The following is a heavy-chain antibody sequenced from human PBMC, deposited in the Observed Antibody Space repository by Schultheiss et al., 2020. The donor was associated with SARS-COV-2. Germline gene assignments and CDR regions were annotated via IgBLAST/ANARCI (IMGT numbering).Heavy chain of an antibody. CDR3: ARDRGDDSSL. Sequence: SETLSLTCAVYGGSFSGYYWSWIRQPPGKGLEWIGSIYYSGSTYYNPSLKSRVTISVDTSKNQFSLKLSSVTAADTAVYYCARDRGDDSSLWGQGTLVTVSS. J-gene: IGHJ4*02. V-gene: IGHV4-34*01. D-gene: IGHD3-22*01. CDR1: GGSFSGYY. CDR2: IYYSGST.